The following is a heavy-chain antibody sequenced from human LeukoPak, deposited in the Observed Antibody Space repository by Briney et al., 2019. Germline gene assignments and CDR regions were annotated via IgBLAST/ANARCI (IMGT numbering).Heavy chain of an antibody. CDR3: AKANYYDFWSGYPGADWFDP. J-gene: IGHJ5*02. V-gene: IGHV3-23*01. D-gene: IGHD3-3*01. CDR2: ISGSGGST. CDR1: GFTFSSYA. Sequence: GGSLRLSCAASGFTFSSYAMSWVRQAPGKGLEWVSAISGSGGSTYYADSVKGRFTISRDNSKNTLYLQMNSLRAEDTAVYYCAKANYYDFWSGYPGADWFDPWGQGTLVTVSS.